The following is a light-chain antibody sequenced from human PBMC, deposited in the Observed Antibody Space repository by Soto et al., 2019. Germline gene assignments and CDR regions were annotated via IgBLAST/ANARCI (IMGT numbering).Light chain of an antibody. V-gene: IGKV3-20*01. CDR1: QSVSSNY. Sequence: EIVLTQSPDTLSLSPGERATLSCRASQSVSSNYLAWYQQKTGQTPRLLIYIASTRALGIPDRFRGSGSGTHFTLTISRLEPEDFAVYYCQQYESSPWTFGQGTKVEIK. CDR3: QQYESSPWT. CDR2: IAS. J-gene: IGKJ1*01.